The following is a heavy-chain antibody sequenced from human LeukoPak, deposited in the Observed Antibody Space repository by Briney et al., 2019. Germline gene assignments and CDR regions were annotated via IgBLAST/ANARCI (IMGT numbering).Heavy chain of an antibody. CDR1: GFTFTSYA. CDR2: IFGSGGNP. Sequence: GGSLGLSCAASGFTFTSYAMYWVRQAPGKGLEWVSGIFGSGGNPHYADSVQGRFTISRDNYQNTVYLQMNSLRAEDTAVYYCAKTTTGYSSGRYPGWAVDYWGQGTLVTVSS. CDR3: AKTTTGYSSGRYPGWAVDY. J-gene: IGHJ4*02. V-gene: IGHV3-23*01. D-gene: IGHD6-19*01.